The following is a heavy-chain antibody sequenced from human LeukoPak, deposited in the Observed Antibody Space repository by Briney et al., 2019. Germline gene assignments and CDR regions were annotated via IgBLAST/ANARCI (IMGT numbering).Heavy chain of an antibody. V-gene: IGHV1-8*03. CDR1: GYTFTSYD. CDR3: ARDNSVRDEAWWFNP. J-gene: IGHJ5*02. CDR2: MNPNSGNT. Sequence: GASVKVSCKASGYTFTSYDINWVRQATGQGLEWMGWMNPNSGNTGYAQKLQGRVTITRNTSISTAYMELSSLRSEDTAVYYCARDNSVRDEAWWFNPWGQGTLVTVSS. D-gene: IGHD5-24*01.